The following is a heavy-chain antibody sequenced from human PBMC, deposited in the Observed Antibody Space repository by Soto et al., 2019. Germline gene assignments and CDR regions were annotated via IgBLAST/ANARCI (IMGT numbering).Heavy chain of an antibody. CDR2: ISCSSSYI. Sequence: GGSLRLSCAASGFTFSSYSMNWVRQAPGKGLEWVSSISCSSSYIYYADSVKGRFTISRDNAKNSLYLQMNSLRAEDTAVYYCARDPSYYYGMDVWGQGTTVTVSS. CDR1: GFTFSSYS. J-gene: IGHJ6*02. CDR3: ARDPSYYYGMDV. V-gene: IGHV3-21*01.